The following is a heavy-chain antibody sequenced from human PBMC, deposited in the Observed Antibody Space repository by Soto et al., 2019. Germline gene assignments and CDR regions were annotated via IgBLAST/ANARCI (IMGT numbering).Heavy chain of an antibody. J-gene: IGHJ4*02. CDR2: INPATGYT. Sequence: GASVKVSCKASGHALSHNYVHWVRQAPGQGLECMGFINPATGYTVSAQKFQGRVTMTRDTSTTTFYMELRSLTSDDTAVYFCAKETGGFEFWGQGTLVTVAS. V-gene: IGHV1-46*01. D-gene: IGHD1-1*01. CDR3: AKETGGFEF. CDR1: GHALSHNY.